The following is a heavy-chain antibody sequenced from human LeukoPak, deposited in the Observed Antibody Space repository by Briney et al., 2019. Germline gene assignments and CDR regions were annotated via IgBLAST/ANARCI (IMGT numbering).Heavy chain of an antibody. CDR2: INPNSGGT. D-gene: IGHD3-22*01. V-gene: IGHV1-2*02. Sequence: ASVKVSCKASGYTFTGYYMHWVRQAPGQGLEWMGWINPNSGGTNYAQKFQGRVTMTRDTSISTAYMELSRLRSDDTAVYYCARDPVTYYYDSSGYYYYYYYMDVWGKGTTVTVSS. J-gene: IGHJ6*03. CDR3: ARDPVTYYYDSSGYYYYYYYMDV. CDR1: GYTFTGYY.